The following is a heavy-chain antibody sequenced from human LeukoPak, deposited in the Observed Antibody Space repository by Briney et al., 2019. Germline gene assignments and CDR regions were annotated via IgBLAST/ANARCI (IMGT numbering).Heavy chain of an antibody. Sequence: KPGGSLRLSCAASGFTFSSYSMNWVRQAPGKGLEWVPSISSSSSYIYCADSVKGRFTISRDNAKNSLYLQMNSLRAEDTAVYYCARDQSAIGQLGGRGAFDIWGQGTMVTVSS. D-gene: IGHD6-6*01. J-gene: IGHJ3*02. CDR3: ARDQSAIGQLGGRGAFDI. CDR1: GFTFSSYS. V-gene: IGHV3-21*01. CDR2: ISSSSSYI.